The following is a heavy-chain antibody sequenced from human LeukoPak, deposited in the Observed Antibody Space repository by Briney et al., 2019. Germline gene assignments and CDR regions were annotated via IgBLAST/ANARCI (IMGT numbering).Heavy chain of an antibody. CDR3: TARRGGSRLDY. CDR2: IRSKAYGGTT. Sequence: GGSLRLSCTASGFTFGDYAMSRVRQAPGKGLEWVGFIRSKAYGGTTEYAASVKGRFTISREDSNSVAYVQMNSLKTEDTAVYYCTARRGGSRLDYWGQGTLVTVSS. CDR1: GFTFGDYA. D-gene: IGHD1-26*01. J-gene: IGHJ4*02. V-gene: IGHV3-49*04.